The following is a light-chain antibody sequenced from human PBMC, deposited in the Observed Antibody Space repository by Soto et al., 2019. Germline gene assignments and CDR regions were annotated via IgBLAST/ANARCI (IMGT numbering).Light chain of an antibody. J-gene: IGLJ2*01. CDR3: QVWDRNTDHPV. CDR2: YDA. CDR1: NIGSQN. Sequence: SYELTQPPSVSVAPGETARITCEGNNIGSQNVHWYQHKPGRAPLLVIYYDADRPSGIPERFSGSNSGNTATLTVIRVEAGDEADFYCQVWDRNTDHPVFGGGTKVTVL. V-gene: IGLV3-21*04.